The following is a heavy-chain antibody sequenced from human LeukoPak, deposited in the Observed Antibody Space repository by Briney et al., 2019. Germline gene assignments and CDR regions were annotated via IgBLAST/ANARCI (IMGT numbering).Heavy chain of an antibody. Sequence: RGESLKISCKGSGYSFTSYWIGWVRQMPGKGLEWMGIIYPGDSGTRYSPSFQGQVTISADKSISTAYLQWSSLKASDTAMYYCACAYGSGSPGFDYWGQGTLVTVSS. D-gene: IGHD3-10*01. CDR3: ACAYGSGSPGFDY. J-gene: IGHJ4*02. CDR2: IYPGDSGT. CDR1: GYSFTSYW. V-gene: IGHV5-51*01.